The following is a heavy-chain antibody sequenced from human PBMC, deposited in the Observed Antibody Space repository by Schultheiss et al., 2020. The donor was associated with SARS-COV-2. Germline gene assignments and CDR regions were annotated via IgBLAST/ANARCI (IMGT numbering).Heavy chain of an antibody. V-gene: IGHV4-31*11. CDR3: ARARRLRVDY. CDR1: GGSISSGDYY. D-gene: IGHD4-17*01. CDR2: IYYSGST. J-gene: IGHJ4*02. Sequence: SETLSLTCAVSGGSISSGDYYWSWIRQPPGKGLEWIGYIYYSGSTYYNPSLKSRVTISVDTSKNQFSLKLSSVTAADTAVYYCARARRLRVDYWGQGTLVTVSS.